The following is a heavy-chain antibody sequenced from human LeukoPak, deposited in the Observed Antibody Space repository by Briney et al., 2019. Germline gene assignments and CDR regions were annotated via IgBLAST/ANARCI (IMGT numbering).Heavy chain of an antibody. D-gene: IGHD3-9*01. CDR3: ARVGWLGYFDY. Sequence: PSETLSLTCAVYGGSFSGYYWSWIRQPPGKGLEWIGEINHSGSTNYNPSLKSRVTISVDTSKNLFSLKLSSVTAADTAVYYCARVGWLGYFDYWGQGTLVTVSS. CDR1: GGSFSGYY. V-gene: IGHV4-34*01. CDR2: INHSGST. J-gene: IGHJ4*02.